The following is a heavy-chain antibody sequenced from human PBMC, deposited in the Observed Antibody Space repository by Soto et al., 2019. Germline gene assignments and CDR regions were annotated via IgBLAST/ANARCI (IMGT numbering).Heavy chain of an antibody. V-gene: IGHV4-31*03. D-gene: IGHD2-15*01. CDR2: IYYSGST. CDR3: ARGRGYCSGGSCFEFDY. CDR1: GGSINSGGHY. J-gene: IGHJ4*02. Sequence: QVQLQESGPGLVKPSQTLSLTCTVSGGSINSGGHYWSWNRQHPGKGLEWIGYIYYSGSTYYNPSLKSRVTMSVDTSKNQFSLKLSSVTAADTAVYYCARGRGYCSGGSCFEFDYWGQGTLVTVSS.